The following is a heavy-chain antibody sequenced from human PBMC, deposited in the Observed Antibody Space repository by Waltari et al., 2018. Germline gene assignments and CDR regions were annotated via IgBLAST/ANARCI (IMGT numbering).Heavy chain of an antibody. CDR3: VTALGDRSSASRPFDV. D-gene: IGHD3-10*01. CDR2: VEPEDGET. Sequence: EVQLLQSGTELKKHGRTVKISCQVSGYRFTDYYIHWVQQAPGKGPQWMGLVEPEDGETIYAERFQGRVTITADTSTETAFMELSSLTSDDTAVYYCVTALGDRSSASRPFDVWGLGTLITVSS. J-gene: IGHJ3*01. CDR1: GYRFTDYY. V-gene: IGHV1-69-2*01.